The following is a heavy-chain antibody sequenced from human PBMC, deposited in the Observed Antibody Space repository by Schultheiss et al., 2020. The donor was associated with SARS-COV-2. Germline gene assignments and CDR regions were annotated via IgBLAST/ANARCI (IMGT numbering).Heavy chain of an antibody. CDR3: ARGSGYDHYYGMDV. CDR1: GYTFTGYY. V-gene: IGHV1-2*02. Sequence: GGSLRLSCKASGYTFTGYYMHWVRQAPGQGLEWMGWINPNSGGTNYAQKFQGRVTMTRDTSISTAYMELSRLRSDDTAVYYCARGSGYDHYYGMDVWGQGTTVTVSS. CDR2: INPNSGGT. D-gene: IGHD2-15*01. J-gene: IGHJ6*02.